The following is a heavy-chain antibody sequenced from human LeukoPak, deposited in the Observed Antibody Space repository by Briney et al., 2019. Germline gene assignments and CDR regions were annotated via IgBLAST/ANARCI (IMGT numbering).Heavy chain of an antibody. V-gene: IGHV3-30*18. J-gene: IGHJ4*02. CDR1: GFTFSSYG. D-gene: IGHD2-15*01. CDR3: AKDHEFIVVVVAAYIDY. Sequence: GGSLRLSCAASGFTFSSYGMHWVRHAPGKGLEWLAVISYDGSNKYYVDSVKGRFTISRDNSTNTLYLQMNSLRAEDTAVYYCAKDHEFIVVVVAAYIDYWGQGTLVTVSS. CDR2: ISYDGSNK.